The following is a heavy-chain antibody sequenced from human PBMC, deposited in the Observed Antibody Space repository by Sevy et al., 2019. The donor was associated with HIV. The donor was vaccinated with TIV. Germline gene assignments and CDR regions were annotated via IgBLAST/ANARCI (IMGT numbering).Heavy chain of an antibody. J-gene: IGHJ6*02. CDR2: INPNSGGT. V-gene: IGHV1-2*02. CDR1: GYTFTGYY. CDR3: ARDQSYYDFWSAIGGMDV. Sequence: ASVKVSCKASGYTFTGYYMHWVRQAPGQGLEWMGWINPNSGGTNYAQKFQGRVTMTRDTSISTAYMELRRLRSDDTAVYYCARDQSYYDFWSAIGGMDVWGQGTTVTVSS. D-gene: IGHD3-3*01.